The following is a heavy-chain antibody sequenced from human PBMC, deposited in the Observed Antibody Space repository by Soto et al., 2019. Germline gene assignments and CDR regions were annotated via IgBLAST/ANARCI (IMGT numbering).Heavy chain of an antibody. D-gene: IGHD3-10*01. CDR3: ATGNYGSGSYYNDY. CDR2: INHSGST. Sequence: QVQLQQGGAGLLKPSETLSLTCAVYGGSFSGYYWSWIRQPPGKGLEWIGEINHSGSTNYNPSLKSRVTISVDTSKNQFSLKLSSVTAADTAVYYCATGNYGSGSYYNDYWGQGTLVTVSS. V-gene: IGHV4-34*01. J-gene: IGHJ4*02. CDR1: GGSFSGYY.